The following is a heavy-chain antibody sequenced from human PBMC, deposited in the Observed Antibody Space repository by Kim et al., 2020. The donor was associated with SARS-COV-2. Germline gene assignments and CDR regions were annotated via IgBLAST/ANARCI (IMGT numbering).Heavy chain of an antibody. V-gene: IGHV3-30*02. CDR3: AKPYYDSSGYSATLRGGDFDY. J-gene: IGHJ4*02. D-gene: IGHD3-22*01. Sequence: FTISRDNSKNTLYLQMNSLRAEDTAVYYCAKPYYDSSGYSATLRGGDFDYWGQGTLVTVSS.